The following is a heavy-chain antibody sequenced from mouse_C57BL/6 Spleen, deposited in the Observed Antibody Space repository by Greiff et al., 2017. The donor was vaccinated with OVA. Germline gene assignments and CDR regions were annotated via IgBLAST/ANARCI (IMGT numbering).Heavy chain of an antibody. CDR1: GFSLTSYA. Sequence: QVQLQQSGPGLVAPSQSLSITCTVSGFSLTSYAISWVRQPPGKGLEWLGVIWTGGGTNYTSALKSRLSISKDNSKSPVFIKMNSRQTDDTARYYCAREEGDYDSPLDDWGQGTTLTVSS. V-gene: IGHV2-9-1*01. J-gene: IGHJ2*01. CDR2: IWTGGGT. CDR3: AREEGDYDSPLDD. D-gene: IGHD2-4*01.